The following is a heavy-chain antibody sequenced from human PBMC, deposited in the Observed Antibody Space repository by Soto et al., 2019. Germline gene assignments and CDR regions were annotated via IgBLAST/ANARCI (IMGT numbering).Heavy chain of an antibody. V-gene: IGHV4-34*01. CDR1: GGSFSGYY. D-gene: IGHD6-13*01. J-gene: IGHJ3*02. CDR2: INHSGST. Sequence: SETLSLTCAVYGGSFSGYYWSWIRQPPGKGLEWIGEINHSGSTNYNPSLKSRVTISVDTSKNQFSLKLSSVTAADTAVYYCASPDSSSWYRAAFDIWGQGTMVTVSS. CDR3: ASPDSSSWYRAAFDI.